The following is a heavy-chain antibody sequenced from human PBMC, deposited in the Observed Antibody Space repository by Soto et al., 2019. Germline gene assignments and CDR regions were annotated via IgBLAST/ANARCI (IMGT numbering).Heavy chain of an antibody. CDR1: GFTFNTYV. CDR3: AKGQHCSTTSCYFYYYGMDV. CDR2: ISFDGSHK. V-gene: IGHV3-30*18. Sequence: QVQLVESGGGVVQPGRSLRLSCAASGFTFNTYVMHCVRQAPGKGLEWVAVISFDGSHKYYADSVKGRLTISRDNSKNPVFRQMNRLRAEDTAVYYCAKGQHCSTTSCYFYYYGMDVWGQGTTVAVSS. D-gene: IGHD2-2*01. J-gene: IGHJ6*02.